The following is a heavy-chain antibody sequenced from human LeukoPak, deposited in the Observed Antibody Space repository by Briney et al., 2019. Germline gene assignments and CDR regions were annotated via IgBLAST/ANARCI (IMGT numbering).Heavy chain of an antibody. CDR3: ARDTRSYGTSGYYYFDY. D-gene: IGHD3-22*01. Sequence: PSETLSLTCSVSGASTTSYYWNWIRQAPGKGLEWIGYIYSDGTTSYSPSLRSRVTISIDTSRNQFSLKLSSVTAADAAVYYCARDTRSYGTSGYYYFDYWGQGALVTVSS. CDR1: GASTTSYY. J-gene: IGHJ4*02. V-gene: IGHV4-59*01. CDR2: IYSDGTT.